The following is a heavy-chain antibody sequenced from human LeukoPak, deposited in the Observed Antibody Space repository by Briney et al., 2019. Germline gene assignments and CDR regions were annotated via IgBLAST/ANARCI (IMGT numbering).Heavy chain of an antibody. V-gene: IGHV3-30*04. CDR2: ISYDGSKK. J-gene: IGHJ6*03. CDR1: GFSLSSYA. D-gene: IGHD6-13*01. CDR3: ARHCIAAAKHYYYYYMDV. Sequence: GGSLRLSCAASGFSLSSYAMHWVRQAPGKGLEWVAIISYDGSKKYYADSVKGRFTISRDNSKNTLYLQMNSLRAEDTAVYYCARHCIAAAKHYYYYYMDVWGKGTTVTISS.